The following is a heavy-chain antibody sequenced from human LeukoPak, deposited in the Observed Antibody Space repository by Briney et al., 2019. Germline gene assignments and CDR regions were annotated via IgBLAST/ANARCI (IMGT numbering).Heavy chain of an antibody. V-gene: IGHV1-2*02. CDR2: INPNSGGT. CDR3: ASQNLYTGNYHDNDY. CDR1: GYTFTGYY. D-gene: IGHD1-26*01. Sequence: GASVKVSCKASGYTFTGYYMHWVRQAPGQGLEWMGWINPNSGGTNYAQKFQGRVTMTRDTSISTAYMELSRLRSDDTAVYYCASQNLYTGNYHDNDYWGQGTLVTVSS. J-gene: IGHJ4*02.